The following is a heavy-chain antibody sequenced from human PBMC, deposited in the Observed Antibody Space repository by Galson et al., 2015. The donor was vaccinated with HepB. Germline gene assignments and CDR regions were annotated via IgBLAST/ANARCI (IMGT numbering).Heavy chain of an antibody. D-gene: IGHD4-17*01. V-gene: IGHV1-69*04. CDR3: ATMTTVTATPYYFDY. Sequence: SVKVSCKASGGTFSSYAISWVRQAPGQGLEWMGRIIPILGIANYAQKFQGRVTITADKSTSTAYMELSSLRSEDTAVYYCATMTTVTATPYYFDYWGQGTLVTVSS. CDR2: IIPILGIA. J-gene: IGHJ4*02. CDR1: GGTFSSYA.